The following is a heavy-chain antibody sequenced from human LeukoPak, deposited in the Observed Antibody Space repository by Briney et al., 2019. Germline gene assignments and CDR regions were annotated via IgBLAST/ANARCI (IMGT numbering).Heavy chain of an antibody. J-gene: IGHJ4*02. D-gene: IGHD5-24*01. CDR3: ARDYRDGYNYYFDY. V-gene: IGHV1-2*02. Sequence: ASVKVSCMASGYTFTGYYMHWVRQAPGQGLEWMGWINPNSGGTNYAQKFQGRVTMTRDTSISTAYMELSRLRSDDTAVYYCARDYRDGYNYYFDYWGQGTLVTVSS. CDR1: GYTFTGYY. CDR2: INPNSGGT.